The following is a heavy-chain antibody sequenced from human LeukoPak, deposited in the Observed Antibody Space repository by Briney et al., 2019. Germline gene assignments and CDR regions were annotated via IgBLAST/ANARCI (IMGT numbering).Heavy chain of an antibody. J-gene: IGHJ4*02. V-gene: IGHV3-30*03. CDR3: ARDLMGIAYRGAFYY. Sequence: PGGSLRLSCAASGFTFSSYGMHWVRQAPGKGLEWVAIISFDGNNKYYADSVKGRFTISRDNAKNSLYLQMNSLRAEDTAVYYCARDLMGIAYRGAFYYWGQGTLVTVSS. CDR1: GFTFSSYG. CDR2: ISFDGNNK. D-gene: IGHD6-13*01.